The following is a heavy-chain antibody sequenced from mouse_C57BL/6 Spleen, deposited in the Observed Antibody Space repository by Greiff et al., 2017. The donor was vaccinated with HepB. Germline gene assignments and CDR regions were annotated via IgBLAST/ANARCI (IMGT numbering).Heavy chain of an antibody. CDR3: ARDRSPFAY. CDR2: IDPSDSYT. V-gene: IGHV1-50*01. CDR1: GYTFTSYW. Sequence: QVQLQQPGAELVKPGASVKLSCKASGYTFTSYWMQWVKQRPGQGLEWIGEIDPSDSYTNYNQKFKGKATLTVDTSSSTAYMQLSSLTSEDSAVYYCARDRSPFAYWGQGTLVTVSA. J-gene: IGHJ3*01.